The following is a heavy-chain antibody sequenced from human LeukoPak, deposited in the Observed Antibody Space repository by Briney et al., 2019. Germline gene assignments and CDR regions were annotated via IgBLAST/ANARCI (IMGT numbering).Heavy chain of an antibody. CDR2: FDPEDGET. CDR3: ATDRPYGGNSAPAFDI. V-gene: IGHV1-24*01. Sequence: AASVKVSCKVSGYTLTELSMHWVRQAPGKGLEWMGGFDPEDGETIYAQKFQGRVTMTEDTSTDTAYMELSSLGSEDTAVYYCATDRPYGGNSAPAFDIWGQGTMVTVSS. CDR1: GYTLTELS. D-gene: IGHD4-23*01. J-gene: IGHJ3*02.